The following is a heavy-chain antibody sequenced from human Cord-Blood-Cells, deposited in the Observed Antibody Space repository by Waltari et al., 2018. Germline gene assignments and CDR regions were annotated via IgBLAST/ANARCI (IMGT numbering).Heavy chain of an antibody. CDR2: INPNSGGT. CDR1: GYTFPVYS. CDR3: ARGLGYCSSTSCYDAFDI. J-gene: IGHJ3*02. Sequence: QVQLAQAGAEVKKSGASVKVSCQASGYTFPVYSMHWVRPAPGQGVEWMGWINPNSGGTNYAQNLQGRVTMTRDTSISTAYMELSRLRSDDTAVYYCARGLGYCSSTSCYDAFDIWGQGTMVTVSS. D-gene: IGHD2-2*01. V-gene: IGHV1-2*02.